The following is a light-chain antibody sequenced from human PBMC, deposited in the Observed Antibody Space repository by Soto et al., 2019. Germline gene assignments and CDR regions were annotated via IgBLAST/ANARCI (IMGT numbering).Light chain of an antibody. V-gene: IGKV1-39*01. J-gene: IGKJ3*01. CDR1: QSISNY. Sequence: DIQMTQSPSSLSASVGDRVTITCRASQSISNYLSWYQQKPGKPPKLLIYAASNLQSGVPSRFSGSGSGTDVTLTISSLQPEDFATYYCQQSYSTPFTFGPGTKVAIK. CDR3: QQSYSTPFT. CDR2: AAS.